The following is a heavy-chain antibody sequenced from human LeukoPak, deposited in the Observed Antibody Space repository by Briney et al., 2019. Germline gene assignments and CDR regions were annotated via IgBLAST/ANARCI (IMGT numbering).Heavy chain of an antibody. Sequence: GGSLRLSCAESGFIFSTYSMHWVRQAPGKGLEWVSSISSDGGYIYYADSVKGRFTISRDNAKDSLYLQMNSLRAEDTAVYYCAKWVATTYFDYWGQGTLVTVSS. V-gene: IGHV3-21*04. CDR1: GFIFSTYS. J-gene: IGHJ4*02. CDR3: AKWVATTYFDY. CDR2: ISSDGGYI. D-gene: IGHD5-12*01.